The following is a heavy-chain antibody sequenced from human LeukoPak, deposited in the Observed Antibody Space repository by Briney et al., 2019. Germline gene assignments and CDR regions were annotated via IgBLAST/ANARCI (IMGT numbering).Heavy chain of an antibody. J-gene: IGHJ4*02. CDR2: ITSTGSTK. CDR1: GFTFSDYY. V-gene: IGHV3-11*01. Sequence: GGSLRLSCAASGFTFSDYYMSWIRQAPGKGLEWVSYITSTGSTKNYADSVKGPFTISRDDDKNSLYLEMNSLRAEDTAIYYCATDRYCSTASCYLPIGFDYWGQGTLVSVSS. D-gene: IGHD2-2*01. CDR3: ATDRYCSTASCYLPIGFDY.